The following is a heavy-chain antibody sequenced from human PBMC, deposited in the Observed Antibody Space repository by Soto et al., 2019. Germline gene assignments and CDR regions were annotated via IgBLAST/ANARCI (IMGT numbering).Heavy chain of an antibody. Sequence: PSETLSLTCAVYGGSFSGYYWSWIRQPPEKGLEWIGEINHSGSTNYNPSLKSRVTISVDTSKNQFSLKLSSVTAADTAVYYCARGRDGSGSYDRRLFDYWGQGTPVTVSS. V-gene: IGHV4-34*01. CDR2: INHSGST. J-gene: IGHJ4*02. D-gene: IGHD3-10*01. CDR1: GGSFSGYY. CDR3: ARGRDGSGSYDRRLFDY.